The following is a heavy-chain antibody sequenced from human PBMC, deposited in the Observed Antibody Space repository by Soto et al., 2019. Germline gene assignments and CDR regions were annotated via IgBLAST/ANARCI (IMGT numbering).Heavy chain of an antibody. Sequence: QVQLQESGPGLVKPAQTLSLTCTVSGGSISSGGYYWSWIRQHPGVGLEWIGYIYYSGTTNYNPSLKSRVTISVDTSKNQVSLKLSSVTAADTAVYYCARDGGYGSGSYRFDYWGQGTLITVSS. CDR2: IYYSGTT. CDR1: GGSISSGGYY. D-gene: IGHD3-10*01. V-gene: IGHV4-31*03. CDR3: ARDGGYGSGSYRFDY. J-gene: IGHJ4*02.